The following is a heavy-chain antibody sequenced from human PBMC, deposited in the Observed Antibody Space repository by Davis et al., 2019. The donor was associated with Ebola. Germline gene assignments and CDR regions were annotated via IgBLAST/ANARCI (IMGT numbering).Heavy chain of an antibody. CDR3: ARGGAYGMDV. D-gene: IGHD3-16*01. J-gene: IGHJ6*02. V-gene: IGHV4-39*01. CDR1: GCSISSSSYY. Sequence: SETLSLTCTVSGCSISSSSYYWGWIRQPPGKGLEWIGSIYYSGSTYYNPSLKSRVTISVDTSKNQFSLKLSSVTAADTAVYYCARGGAYGMDVWGQGTTVTVSS. CDR2: IYYSGST.